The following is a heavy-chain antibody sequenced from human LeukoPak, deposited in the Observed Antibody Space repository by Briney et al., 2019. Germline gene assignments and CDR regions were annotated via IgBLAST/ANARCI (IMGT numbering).Heavy chain of an antibody. V-gene: IGHV4-59*01. J-gene: IGHJ4*02. CDR1: GGSISSYQ. Sequence: SSETLSLTCTVSGGSISSYQWSWIRQPPGKGLEWIGNIYYSGSANYNPSLKSRVIISVDTSKNQFSLKLSPVTAADTAVYYCARVGVDYSGNIIKYFFDYWGQGTLVTVSS. CDR3: ARVGVDYSGNIIKYFFDY. CDR2: IYYSGSA. D-gene: IGHD4-23*01.